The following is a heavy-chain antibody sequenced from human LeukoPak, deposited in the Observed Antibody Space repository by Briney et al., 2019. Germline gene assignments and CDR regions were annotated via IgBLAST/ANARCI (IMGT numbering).Heavy chain of an antibody. CDR1: GFTFSTYG. CDR2: IWNDGSNK. J-gene: IGHJ4*02. CDR3: ARDQRYYDSSGYYYYFYY. V-gene: IGHV3-33*01. D-gene: IGHD3-22*01. Sequence: SGGSLRLSCAASGFTFSTYGMHWVRQAPGKGLEWVAVIWNDGSNKYYEDSVKGRFTISRDNSKNTLYLQMNSLRAEDTAVYYCARDQRYYDSSGYYYYFYYWGTVALVTVSS.